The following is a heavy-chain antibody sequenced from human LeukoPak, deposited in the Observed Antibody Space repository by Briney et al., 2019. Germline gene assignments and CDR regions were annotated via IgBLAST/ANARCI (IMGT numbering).Heavy chain of an antibody. J-gene: IGHJ4*02. CDR1: GGSIRGYY. V-gene: IGHV4-59*01. Sequence: TSETLSLTCTVSGGSIRGYYWSWIRQPPGKGLEWIGYIYYTGSTTYNPSLKSRVTISVDTSKNQFSLKLSSVTAADTAVYYCARMSVTSLALYFDYWGQGTLVTVSS. CDR2: IYYTGST. D-gene: IGHD4-11*01. CDR3: ARMSVTSLALYFDY.